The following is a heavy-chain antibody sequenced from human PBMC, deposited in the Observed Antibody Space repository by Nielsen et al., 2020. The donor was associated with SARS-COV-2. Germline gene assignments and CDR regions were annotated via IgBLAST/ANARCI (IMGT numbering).Heavy chain of an antibody. V-gene: IGHV1-69*01. Sequence: WVRQAPGQGLEWMGGIIPIFGTANYAQKFQGRVTITADESTSTAYMELSSLRSEDTAVHYCAKRSTRKSTVTTNYYYGMDVWGQGTTVTVSS. CDR3: AKRSTRKSTVTTNYYYGMDV. CDR2: IIPIFGTA. D-gene: IGHD4-17*01. J-gene: IGHJ6*02.